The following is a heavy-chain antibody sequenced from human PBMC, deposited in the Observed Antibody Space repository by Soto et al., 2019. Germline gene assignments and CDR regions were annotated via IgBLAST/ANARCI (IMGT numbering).Heavy chain of an antibody. Sequence: SGPTLVNPTQTLTLTCTFSGFSLSTSGLGVGWIRQPPGKALEWLALIYWDDDKRYSPSLRSRLTITRDTSKNQVVLTMTNMDPVDTATYFCTHSPNYCPGGSCYSSWGQGILVTVSS. CDR1: GFSLSTSGLG. J-gene: IGHJ5*02. CDR3: THSPNYCPGGSCYSS. V-gene: IGHV2-5*02. D-gene: IGHD2-15*01. CDR2: IYWDDDK.